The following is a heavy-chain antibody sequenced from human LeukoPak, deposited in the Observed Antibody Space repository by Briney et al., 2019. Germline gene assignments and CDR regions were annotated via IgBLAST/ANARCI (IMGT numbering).Heavy chain of an antibody. V-gene: IGHV3-30*02. D-gene: IGHD4-11*01. CDR2: IRYDGSNK. J-gene: IGHJ6*03. CDR3: AKDQAYDYIGYYMDV. CDR1: GFIFSSYG. Sequence: GGSLRLSCAASGFIFSSYGMHWVRQAPGKGLEWVAFIRYDGSNKYYADSVKGRFTISRDNSKNTLYLQMNSLRAEDTAVYYCAKDQAYDYIGYYMDVWGKGTTVTVSS.